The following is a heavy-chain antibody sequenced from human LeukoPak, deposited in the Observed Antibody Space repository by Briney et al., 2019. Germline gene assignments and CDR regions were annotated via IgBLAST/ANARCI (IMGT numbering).Heavy chain of an antibody. CDR2: IKQDVSEK. J-gene: IGHJ5*02. D-gene: IGHD6-13*01. V-gene: IGHV3-7*01. CDR3: ARDGTSSSWYRGVEDWFDP. Sequence: GGSLRLSCAASGFTFSSYWMNWVRQAPGKGLEWVANIKQDVSEKYYVDSVKGRFTISRDNAKNSLFLQMNSLRAEDTAVYYCARDGTSSSWYRGVEDWFDPWGQGTLVTVSS. CDR1: GFTFSSYW.